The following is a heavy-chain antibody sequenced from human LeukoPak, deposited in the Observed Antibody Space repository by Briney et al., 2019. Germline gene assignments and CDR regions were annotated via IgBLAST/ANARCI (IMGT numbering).Heavy chain of an antibody. CDR1: GYTFSSYG. D-gene: IGHD6-13*01. J-gene: IGHJ4*02. V-gene: IGHV1-18*01. CDR2: ITSYNGNT. Sequence: ASVKVSCTASGYTFSSYGISWVRQAPGQGLEWMGWITSYNGNTKYAQQLQGRVTMTTGTSTGTAYMELRSLRSDDTAVYYCARAGAAAGAPFDYWGQGTLVTVSS. CDR3: ARAGAAAGAPFDY.